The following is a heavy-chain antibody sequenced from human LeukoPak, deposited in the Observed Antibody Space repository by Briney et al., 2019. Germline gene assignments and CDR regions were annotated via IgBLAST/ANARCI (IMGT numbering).Heavy chain of an antibody. CDR3: ARDTG. V-gene: IGHV3-21*01. Sequence: GGSLRLSCAASGFTFSSYWMSWVRQAPGKGLELVAAISGSGDNTHSADSVKGRFTISRDNAKNSLYLQMNSLRAEDTAVYYCARDTGWGQGTLVTVSS. J-gene: IGHJ4*02. CDR1: GFTFSSYW. CDR2: ISGSGDNT. D-gene: IGHD3-10*01.